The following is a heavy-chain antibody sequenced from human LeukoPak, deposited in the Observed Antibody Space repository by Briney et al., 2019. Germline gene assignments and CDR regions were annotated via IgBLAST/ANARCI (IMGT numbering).Heavy chain of an antibody. D-gene: IGHD3-3*01. CDR1: GYTFTSYG. Sequence: GASVKVSCKASGYTFTSYGISWVRQAPGQGLEWMGWISAYNGNTNYAQKLQGRVTMTTDTSTSTAYMELRSLRSDDTAVYYCARDPGTDCDFWSGSLAPYYYYYMDVWGKGTTVTVSS. J-gene: IGHJ6*03. CDR2: ISAYNGNT. CDR3: ARDPGTDCDFWSGSLAPYYYYYMDV. V-gene: IGHV1-18*01.